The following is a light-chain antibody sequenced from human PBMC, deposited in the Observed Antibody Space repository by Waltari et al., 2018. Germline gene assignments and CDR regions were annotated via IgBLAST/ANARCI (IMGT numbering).Light chain of an antibody. Sequence: DIVMTQSPLSLPVTPGEPASISCRSSQSLLHSNGKNYLNGFLQKPGQSRQVLFYLGSNRASGVPDRFSGSGSGTDFTLKISRVEAEDVGVYYCMQGTHWPPKTFGQGTKVEIK. V-gene: IGKV2-28*01. CDR3: MQGTHWPPKT. J-gene: IGKJ1*01. CDR1: QSLLHSNGKNY. CDR2: LGS.